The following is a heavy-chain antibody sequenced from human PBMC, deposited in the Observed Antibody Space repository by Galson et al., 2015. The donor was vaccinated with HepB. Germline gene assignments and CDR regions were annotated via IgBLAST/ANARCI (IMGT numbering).Heavy chain of an antibody. CDR2: YYSGGST. D-gene: IGHD6-19*01. V-gene: IGHV3-66*01. CDR1: GFIVSRYY. J-gene: IGHJ5*02. CDR3: AQDRRSSGMYGWFDP. Sequence: SLRLSCAASGFIVSRYYMSWVRQAPGKGLEWVSVYYSGGSTYYADFVKDRFIISRDNSRNSLYLQTNSLRDEDTALYYCAQDRRSSGMYGWFDPWGQGTLVTVSS.